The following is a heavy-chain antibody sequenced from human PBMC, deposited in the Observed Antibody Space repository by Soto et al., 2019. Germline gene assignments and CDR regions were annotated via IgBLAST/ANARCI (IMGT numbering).Heavy chain of an antibody. CDR1: GCSISSSHW. CDR3: GRVVLSISRGAFDA. V-gene: IGHV4-4*02. Sequence: QVQLQESGPGLVKPSGTLSLTCAVSGCSISSSHWWTWVRQSPGKGLEYIGEISHSGTSNSNQSLKSRVTLSVERSKNHCSLTLTSVTAADSAVYNCGRVVLSISRGAFDAWGQGTQVIVSS. D-gene: IGHD3-9*01. CDR2: ISHSGTS. J-gene: IGHJ3*01.